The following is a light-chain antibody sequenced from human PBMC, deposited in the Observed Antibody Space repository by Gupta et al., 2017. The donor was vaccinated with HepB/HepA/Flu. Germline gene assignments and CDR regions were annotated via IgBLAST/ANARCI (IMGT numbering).Light chain of an antibody. CDR1: QSVSSY. J-gene: IGKJ2*01. V-gene: IGKV3-11*01. CDR2: DAS. CDR3: QQRSNWPPNT. Sequence: EIVLTQSQATLSLYPGERATLSCRSSQSVSSYLAWYQQKPGQAPRLLIYDASNRATGIPARFSGSGSGTDFTLTISSLEPEDFAVYHCQQRSNWPPNTFGQGTKLEIK.